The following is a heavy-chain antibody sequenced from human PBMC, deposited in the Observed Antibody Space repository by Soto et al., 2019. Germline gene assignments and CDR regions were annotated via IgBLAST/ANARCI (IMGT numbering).Heavy chain of an antibody. J-gene: IGHJ4*02. Sequence: GGSLRLSCTASGFTFGDYAMSWVRQAPGKGLEWVGFIRRKAYGGTTEYAAYVKGRFTISRDDSKSIAYLQMNSLKTEDTAVYYCTAQDPYCSSASCYTDYWGQGTLVSVSS. V-gene: IGHV3-49*04. CDR3: TAQDPYCSSASCYTDY. CDR2: IRRKAYGGTT. D-gene: IGHD2-2*02. CDR1: GFTFGDYA.